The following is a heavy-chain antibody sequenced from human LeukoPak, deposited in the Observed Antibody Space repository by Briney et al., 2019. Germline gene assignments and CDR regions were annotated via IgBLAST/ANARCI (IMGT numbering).Heavy chain of an antibody. Sequence: SETLSLTCTVSGGSISNYYGNWIRQPPGKGLEWIGNIYYSGSTTYNPSLTSRVTISVDTSKNQFSLKLSSLTAADTAVYYCARRGANIGSYSHFDLWGRGTLVTVSS. CDR3: ARRGANIGSYSHFDL. CDR2: IYYSGST. J-gene: IGHJ2*01. V-gene: IGHV4-59*01. D-gene: IGHD1-26*01. CDR1: GGSISNYY.